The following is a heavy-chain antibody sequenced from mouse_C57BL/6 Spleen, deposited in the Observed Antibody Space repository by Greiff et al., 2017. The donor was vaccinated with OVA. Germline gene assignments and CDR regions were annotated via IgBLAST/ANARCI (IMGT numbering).Heavy chain of an antibody. CDR3: ARRDCGSRWFAY. V-gene: IGHV1-53*01. Sequence: VQLQQPGTDLVKPGASVKLSCKASGYTFTSYWMHWVKQRPGQGLEWIGNINPSNGGTNYNEKLKSKATLTVDKYTSPAYMQLSILTSVNSAVYYCARRDCGSRWFAYWGQGTLVTVSA. D-gene: IGHD1-1*01. J-gene: IGHJ3*01. CDR2: INPSNGGT. CDR1: GYTFTSYW.